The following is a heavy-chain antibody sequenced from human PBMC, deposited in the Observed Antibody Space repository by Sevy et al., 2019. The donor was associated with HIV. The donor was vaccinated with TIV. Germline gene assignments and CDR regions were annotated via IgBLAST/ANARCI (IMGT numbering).Heavy chain of an antibody. V-gene: IGHV3-11*01. CDR1: GFTFSDYY. D-gene: IGHD6-19*01. CDR2: ISSSGSTI. J-gene: IGHJ3*02. Sequence: GGSLRLSCAASGFTFSDYYMSWIRQAPGKGLEWVSYISSSGSTIYYADSVKGRFTISRDNAKNSLYLQINSLRAEDTAVYYCAREEWLEHDAFDIWGQGTMVTVSS. CDR3: AREEWLEHDAFDI.